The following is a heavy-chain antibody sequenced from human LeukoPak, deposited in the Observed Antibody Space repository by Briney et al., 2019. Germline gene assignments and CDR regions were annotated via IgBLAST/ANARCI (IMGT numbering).Heavy chain of an antibody. CDR1: GGSISSSSYY. CDR2: IYTSGST. Sequence: SETLSLTCTVSGGSISSSSYYWSWIRQPAGKGLEWIGRIYTSGSTNYNPSLKSRVTMSVDTSKNQFSLKLSSVTAADTAVYYCAIARHPGYFDLWGRGTLVTVSS. CDR3: AIARHPGYFDL. V-gene: IGHV4-61*02. D-gene: IGHD2-21*01. J-gene: IGHJ2*01.